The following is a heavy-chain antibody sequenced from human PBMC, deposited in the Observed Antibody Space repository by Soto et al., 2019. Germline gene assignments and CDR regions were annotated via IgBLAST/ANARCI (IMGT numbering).Heavy chain of an antibody. CDR1: GDSISGYY. J-gene: IGHJ4*02. CDR3: AKNSLYLQVNSLRAEDTAVYYCARIGAVGYHFDF. D-gene: IGHD2-21*01. CDR2: IYYSGST. V-gene: IGHV4-59*01. Sequence: SETLSLTCTVSGDSISGYYWSWIRQPPGKGLEWIGYIYYSGSTNYNPSLKSRVTMSVDTSKNQFSLKLTSVKGRFTISRDNAKNSLYLQVNSLRAEDTAVYYCARIGAVGYHFDFWGLGTLVTVSS.